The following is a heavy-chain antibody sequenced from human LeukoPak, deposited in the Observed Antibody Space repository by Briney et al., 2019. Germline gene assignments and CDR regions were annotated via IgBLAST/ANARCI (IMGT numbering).Heavy chain of an antibody. J-gene: IGHJ5*02. Sequence: SETLSLTCAVYGASFSGYYWRWIRQPPGKGLEWSGEINHSGSTNYNPSLKSRVTIPVDTSKNQFSLKLSSVTAADTAVFYCARAGRRITMVRGVKFDPWGQGTLVTVSS. D-gene: IGHD3-10*01. CDR2: INHSGST. CDR1: GASFSGYY. CDR3: ARAGRRITMVRGVKFDP. V-gene: IGHV4-34*01.